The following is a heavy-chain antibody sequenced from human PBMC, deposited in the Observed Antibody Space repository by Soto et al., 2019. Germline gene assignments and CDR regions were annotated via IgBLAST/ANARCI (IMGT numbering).Heavy chain of an antibody. Sequence: VQGVQSGAEVKKPGASVKVSCEASGYTFKTYDIYWVRQAPGQGLEWMGRISAFNGSTEYAQNLQGRVTMTADTYTSTAHMELRSLTADDTAVYYWARGRRYCPIDVRYITRQADVWGQGTTVTVSS. D-gene: IGHD1-20*01. CDR2: ISAFNGST. CDR1: GYTFKTYD. V-gene: IGHV1-18*01. CDR3: ARGRRYCPIDVRYITRQADV. J-gene: IGHJ6*02.